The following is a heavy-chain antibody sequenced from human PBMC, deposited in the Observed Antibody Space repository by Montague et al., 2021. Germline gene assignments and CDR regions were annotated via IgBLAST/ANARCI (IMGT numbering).Heavy chain of an antibody. CDR2: INHSGST. J-gene: IGHJ5*02. Sequence: SETLSLTCTVYGGSFSGYYWSWICQSPGKGLEWIGEINHSGSTNYNPSLKSRVTILVDTSKNQFSLKLSSVTAADTAVYYCARRGVVTGWFDPWGQGTLVTVSS. CDR1: GGSFSGYY. D-gene: IGHD2-21*02. CDR3: ARRGVVTGWFDP. V-gene: IGHV4-34*01.